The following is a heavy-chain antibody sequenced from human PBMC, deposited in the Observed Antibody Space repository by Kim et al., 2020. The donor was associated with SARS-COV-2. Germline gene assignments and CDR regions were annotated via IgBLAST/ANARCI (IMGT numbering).Heavy chain of an antibody. CDR3: AKDEVGWFDT. J-gene: IGHJ5*02. Sequence: GGSLRLSCAASGFTFSSYGMHWVRQAPGKGLEWVAVISYDGSNKYYADSVKGRFTISRDNSKNTLYLQMNSLRAEDTAVYYCAKDEVGWFDTWGQGTLVTVSS. CDR1: GFTFSSYG. V-gene: IGHV3-30*18. CDR2: ISYDGSNK. D-gene: IGHD2-2*01.